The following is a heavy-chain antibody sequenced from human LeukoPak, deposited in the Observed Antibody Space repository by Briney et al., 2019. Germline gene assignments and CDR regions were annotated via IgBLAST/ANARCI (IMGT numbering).Heavy chain of an antibody. CDR2: ISGSGGST. D-gene: IGHD2-8*01. V-gene: IGHV3-23*01. CDR1: GFTFSSYA. Sequence: PGGSLRLSCAASGFTFSSYAMSWVRQAPGKGLEWGSAISGSGGSTYYADSVKGRFTISRDNSKNTLYLQMNSLRAEDTAVYHCAKGMYVTPGQNFDYWGQGTLVSVSS. CDR3: AKGMYVTPGQNFDY. J-gene: IGHJ4*02.